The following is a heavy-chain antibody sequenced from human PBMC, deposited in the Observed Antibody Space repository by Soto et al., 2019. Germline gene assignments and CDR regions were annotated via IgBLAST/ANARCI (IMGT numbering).Heavy chain of an antibody. CDR2: ISPYNGDT. D-gene: IGHD2-15*01. CDR3: AGGGVGNCSGGRCPRNWFDP. V-gene: IGHV1-18*01. J-gene: IGHJ5*02. CDR1: GYTFSNYG. Sequence: QVQLVQSGAEVKKPGASVKVSCKTSGYTFSNYGVTWVRQAPGQGLEWMGWISPYNGDTDYAQSVQGRVTMTTDTSTSTAYMELRSLRSDDTAVYYCAGGGVGNCSGGRCPRNWFDPWGQGTLVTVSS.